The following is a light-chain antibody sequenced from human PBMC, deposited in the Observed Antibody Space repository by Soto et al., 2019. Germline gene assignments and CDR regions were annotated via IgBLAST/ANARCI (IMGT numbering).Light chain of an antibody. V-gene: IGKV1-6*01. CDR1: QDISNF. CDR2: GAS. J-gene: IGKJ4*01. Sequence: IQMTQCPSSLSSSVGWRVTITCHASQDISNFLNWYQQKPGKAPKLLIYGASNLQTGVPSRFSGSGSGTDFTLTISSLQPEDVGTYYCLQEYSYPLIFGGGTKVDIK. CDR3: LQEYSYPLI.